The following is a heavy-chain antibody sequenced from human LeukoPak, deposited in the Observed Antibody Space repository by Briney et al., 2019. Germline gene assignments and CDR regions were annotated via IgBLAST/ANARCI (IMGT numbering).Heavy chain of an antibody. CDR1: GGTFSSYA. CDR2: IIPMYGTA. D-gene: IGHD3-3*01. J-gene: IGHJ6*03. V-gene: IGHV1-69*13. CDR3: ARVESYDFYYYYYMDV. Sequence: SVKVSCKASGGTFSSYAITWVRQAPGQGLEWMGGIIPMYGTANYAQKFQGRVAITADESTGTAYMELSSLRSEDTAVYYCARVESYDFYYYYYMDVWGKGTTVTVSS.